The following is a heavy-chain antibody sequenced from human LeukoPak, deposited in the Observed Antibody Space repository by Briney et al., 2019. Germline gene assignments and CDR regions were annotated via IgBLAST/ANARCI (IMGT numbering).Heavy chain of an antibody. D-gene: IGHD2-2*01. V-gene: IGHV4-59*01. CDR2: IYYSGST. Sequence: SETLSLTCSVSGGSISSYYWSWIRQPPGKGLEWIGYIYYSGSTNYNPSLKSRVTISVDTSKNQFSLKLSSVTAADTAVYYCARGVVPAAIVDSEPDQYYYYYYGMDVWGQGTTVTVSS. CDR3: ARGVVPAAIVDSEPDQYYYYYYGMDV. J-gene: IGHJ6*02. CDR1: GGSISSYY.